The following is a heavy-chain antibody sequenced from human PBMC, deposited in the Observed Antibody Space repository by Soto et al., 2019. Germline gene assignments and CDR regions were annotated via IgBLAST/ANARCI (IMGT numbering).Heavy chain of an antibody. V-gene: IGHV3-74*01. Sequence: GESLKISCAASGFTFSSYWMHWVRQAPGKGLVWVSRINSDGSSTSYADSVKGRFTISRDNAKNTLYLQMNSLRAEDTAVYYCARGAGSSWYYYYYMDVWGKGTTVTVSS. CDR1: GFTFSSYW. CDR3: ARGAGSSWYYYYYMDV. D-gene: IGHD6-13*01. J-gene: IGHJ6*03. CDR2: INSDGSST.